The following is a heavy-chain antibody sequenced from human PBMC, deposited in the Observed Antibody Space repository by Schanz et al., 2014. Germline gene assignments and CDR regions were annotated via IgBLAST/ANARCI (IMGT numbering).Heavy chain of an antibody. V-gene: IGHV1-18*01. J-gene: IGHJ4*02. D-gene: IGHD1-26*01. CDR3: TRDRDQWDGNYLDY. Sequence: QVQLVQSGAEVKKPGASVKVSCKASGYTFTSHGISWVRQAPGQGLEWMGWITAYNGDTNYALKLQGRVTMTTDTSTGTAYMELRSLRSDDTALYYCTRDRDQWDGNYLDYWGQGTLVTVSS. CDR2: ITAYNGDT. CDR1: GYTFTSHG.